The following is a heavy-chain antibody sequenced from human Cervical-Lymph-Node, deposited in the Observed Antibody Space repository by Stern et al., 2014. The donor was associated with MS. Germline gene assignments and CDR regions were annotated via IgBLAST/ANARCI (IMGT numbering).Heavy chain of an antibody. CDR3: ATSGSYGYYFDS. D-gene: IGHD1-26*01. J-gene: IGHJ4*02. CDR1: GGSISSSNW. V-gene: IGHV4-4*02. Sequence: QVQLQESGPGLVKPSGTLSLTCAVSGGSISSSNWWSWVRQPPGKGLEWIGEIYHTESTNYNPSLKSRVPISVAKSKNHFSLKLTSVTAADTAVYYCATSGSYGYYFDSWGQGTLVSVSS. CDR2: IYHTEST.